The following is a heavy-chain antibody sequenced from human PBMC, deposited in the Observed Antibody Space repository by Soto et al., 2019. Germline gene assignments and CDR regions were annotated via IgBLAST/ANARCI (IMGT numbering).Heavy chain of an antibody. Sequence: PSETLSLTCTVSGGSISSYYWSWIRQPPGKGLEWIGYIYYSGSTNYNPSLKSRVTISVDTSKNQFSLKLSSVTAADTAVYYCARGVMTTVTTRDVYDYWGQGTLVTVSS. CDR1: GGSISSYY. CDR2: IYYSGST. CDR3: ARGVMTTVTTRDVYDY. D-gene: IGHD4-4*01. V-gene: IGHV4-59*01. J-gene: IGHJ4*02.